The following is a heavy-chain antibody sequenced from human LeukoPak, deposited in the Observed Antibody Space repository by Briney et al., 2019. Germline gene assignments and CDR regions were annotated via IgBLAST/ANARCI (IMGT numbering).Heavy chain of an antibody. CDR2: INAGNGNT. CDR1: GYTFTSYA. Sequence: ASVKVSCTASGYTFTSYAMHWVRQAPGQRLEWMGWINAGNGNTKYSQKFQGRVTITRDTSASTAYMELSSLRSEDTAVYYCVRGPSTTVTTSFWRYWGQGTLVTVSS. D-gene: IGHD4-17*01. V-gene: IGHV1-3*01. CDR3: VRGPSTTVTTSFWRY. J-gene: IGHJ4*02.